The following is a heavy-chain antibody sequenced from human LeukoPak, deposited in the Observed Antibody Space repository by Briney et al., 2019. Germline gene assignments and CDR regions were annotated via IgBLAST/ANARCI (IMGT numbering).Heavy chain of an antibody. J-gene: IGHJ5*02. D-gene: IGHD5-12*01. CDR3: AKDPPLLSKWLRTNWFDP. V-gene: IGHV3-23*01. CDR2: ISGSGGST. CDR1: GFTFSSYA. Sequence: SGGSLRLSCAASGFTFSSYAMSWVRQAPGKGLEWVSAISGSGGSTYYADSVKGRFTISRDNSKNTLYLQMNSLRAEDTAVYYCAKDPPLLSKWLRTNWFDPWGQGTLVTVSS.